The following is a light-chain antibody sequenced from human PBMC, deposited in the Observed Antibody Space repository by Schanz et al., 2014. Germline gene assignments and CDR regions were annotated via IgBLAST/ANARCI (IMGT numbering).Light chain of an antibody. V-gene: IGKV3D-15*01. CDR3: QQYNNWPPWT. Sequence: EIVLTQSPGTLSLSPGERATLSCRASQSVTSNYLTWYQQKPGQAPRLLIYGAFNRATGIPDRFSGSGSGTEFTLTISSLQSEDFAVYYCQQYNNWPPWTFGQGTRLEIK. J-gene: IGKJ1*01. CDR1: QSVTSN. CDR2: GAF.